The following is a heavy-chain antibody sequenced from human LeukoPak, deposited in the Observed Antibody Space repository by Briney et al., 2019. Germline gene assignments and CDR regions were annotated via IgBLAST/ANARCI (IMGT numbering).Heavy chain of an antibody. CDR3: ASPRGEPYMVRGVDYTYYFDY. D-gene: IGHD3-10*01. Sequence: SETLSLTCTVSGGSISSSSYYWGWIRQPPGKGLEWIGSIYYSGSTYYNPSLKSRVTISVDTSKNQFSLKLSSVTAADTAVYYCASPRGEPYMVRGVDYTYYFDYWGQGTLVTVSS. CDR1: GGSISSSSYY. V-gene: IGHV4-39*01. J-gene: IGHJ4*02. CDR2: IYYSGST.